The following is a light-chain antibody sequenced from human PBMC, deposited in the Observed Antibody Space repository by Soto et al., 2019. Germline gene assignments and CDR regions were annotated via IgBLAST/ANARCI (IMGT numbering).Light chain of an antibody. CDR2: DVS. V-gene: IGLV2-11*01. J-gene: IGLJ1*01. CDR3: CSYAGSYTYV. Sequence: QSALTQARSGSGAPGQSVPISCTGNSNDVGGYNYVSWYQQHPGKAPKLMISDVSKRPSGVPDRFSGSKSDNTASLTISGLQAEDEADYYCCSYAGSYTYVFGTGTKVTVL. CDR1: SNDVGGYNY.